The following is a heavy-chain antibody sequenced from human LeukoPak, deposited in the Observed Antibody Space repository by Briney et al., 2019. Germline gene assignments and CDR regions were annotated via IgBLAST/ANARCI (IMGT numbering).Heavy chain of an antibody. Sequence: SVKVSCKASGGTFSSYAISWVRQAPGQGLEWMGGIIPIFGTANYAQKFQGRVTITTDESTSTAYMELSSLRSEDTAVYYCARDRSSSSSEFDYWGQGTLVTVSS. D-gene: IGHD6-6*01. V-gene: IGHV1-69*05. CDR1: GGTFSSYA. CDR3: ARDRSSSSSEFDY. J-gene: IGHJ4*02. CDR2: IIPIFGTA.